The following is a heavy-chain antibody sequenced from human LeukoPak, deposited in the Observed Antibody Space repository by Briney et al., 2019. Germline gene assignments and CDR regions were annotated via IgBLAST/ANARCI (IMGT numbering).Heavy chain of an antibody. D-gene: IGHD4-17*01. CDR3: AADYGDHGGYYYGMDV. J-gene: IGHJ6*02. CDR2: ISSDSNYI. V-gene: IGHV3-21*01. Sequence: GGSLRLSCAASGFTVSSSYMSWIRQAPGKGLEWVSSISSDSNYIYYADSVKGRFTISRDNAKNSLYLQMNSLRAEDTAVYYCAADYGDHGGYYYGMDVWGQGTTVTVSS. CDR1: GFTVSSSY.